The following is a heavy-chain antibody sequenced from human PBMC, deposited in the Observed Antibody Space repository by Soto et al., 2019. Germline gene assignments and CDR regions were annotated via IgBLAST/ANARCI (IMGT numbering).Heavy chain of an antibody. CDR1: GFTFDDYA. CDR2: ISWNSGSI. V-gene: IGHV3-9*01. J-gene: IGHJ4*02. Sequence: GGSLRLSCAASGFTFDDYAMHWVRQAPGKGLEWVSGISWNSGSIGYADSVKGRFTISRDNAKNSLYLQMNSLRAEDTALYYCAKDMVRGVIITGFDYWGQGTLVTVSS. CDR3: AKDMVRGVIITGFDY. D-gene: IGHD3-10*01.